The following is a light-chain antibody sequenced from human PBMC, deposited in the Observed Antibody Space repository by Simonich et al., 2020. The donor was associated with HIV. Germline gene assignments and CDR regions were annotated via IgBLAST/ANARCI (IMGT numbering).Light chain of an antibody. J-gene: IGKJ2*01. V-gene: IGKV1-5*03. CDR2: KTS. CDR3: QHYNNYLYT. Sequence: DIQMTQSPSTLSASVGDRVIITCRASQSMSSWFAWYQQKPGKAPKLLIYKTSTLESGVPSRFSGSGSGTECTLTISSLQPDDFATYYCQHYNNYLYTFGQGTKLEI. CDR1: QSMSSW.